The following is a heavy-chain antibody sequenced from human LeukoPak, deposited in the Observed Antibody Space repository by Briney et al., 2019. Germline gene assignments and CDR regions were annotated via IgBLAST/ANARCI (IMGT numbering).Heavy chain of an antibody. Sequence: GGSLRLSCAAPGFTFRNYWMSWVRQAPGKGLEWVANINQDGSEKYYVDSVKGRFTISRDNAKNSLYLQMNSLKAEDTAVYYCAGGQGWHFDLWGRGTLITVSS. V-gene: IGHV3-7*01. J-gene: IGHJ2*01. CDR2: INQDGSEK. CDR3: AGGQGWHFDL. CDR1: GFTFRNYW. D-gene: IGHD2-15*01.